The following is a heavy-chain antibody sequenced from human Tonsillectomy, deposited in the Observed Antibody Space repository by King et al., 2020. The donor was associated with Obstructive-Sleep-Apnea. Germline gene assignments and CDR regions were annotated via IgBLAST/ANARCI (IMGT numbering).Heavy chain of an antibody. CDR1: GFSFRDYS. CDR2: ISSSSPYK. CDR3: ARDSYERPGFDY. J-gene: IGHJ4*02. V-gene: IGHV3-21*01. Sequence: VQLVESGGGLVKPGGSLRLSCAASGFSFRDYSMNWVRQAPGKGLEWVSSISSSSPYKYHADSVKGRFTISRDNAKNSLYLQMNSLRAEDTAVYYCARDSYERPGFDYWGQGTLVTVSS. D-gene: IGHD3-22*01.